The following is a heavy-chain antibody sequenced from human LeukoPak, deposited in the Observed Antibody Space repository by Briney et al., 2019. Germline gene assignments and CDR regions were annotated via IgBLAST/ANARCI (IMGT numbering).Heavy chain of an antibody. Sequence: GGSLRLSCAASGFTFSSYAMSWVRQAPGKGLEWVSAISGSGGSTYYADSVKGRFTISRDNSKNTLYLQMNSLRAEDTAVYYCARDWGNSSGYYSAYFQHWGQGTLVTVSS. J-gene: IGHJ1*01. CDR1: GFTFSSYA. CDR2: ISGSGGST. D-gene: IGHD3-22*01. V-gene: IGHV3-23*01. CDR3: ARDWGNSSGYYSAYFQH.